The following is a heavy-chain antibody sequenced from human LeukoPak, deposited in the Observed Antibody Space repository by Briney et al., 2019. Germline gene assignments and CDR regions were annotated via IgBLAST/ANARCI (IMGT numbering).Heavy chain of an antibody. CDR1: GYSFTSYW. V-gene: IGHV5-51*01. D-gene: IGHD3-22*01. CDR3: ARKARSKNYYDSSGYYDY. J-gene: IGHJ4*02. Sequence: GESLKISCKGSGYSFTSYWIGWVRQMPGKGLEWMGIIDPGDAETRYSPSFQGEVTISADKSISTAYLQWSSLKASDTAMYYCARKARSKNYYDSSGYYDYWGQGTLVPVSS. CDR2: IDPGDAET.